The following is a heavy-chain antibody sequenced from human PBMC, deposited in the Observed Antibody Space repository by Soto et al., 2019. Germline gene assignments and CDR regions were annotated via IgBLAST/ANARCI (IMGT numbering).Heavy chain of an antibody. CDR1: GYTFTSYA. CDR3: ARGGEVRDYYDILTGPNDY. J-gene: IGHJ4*02. Sequence: ASVKVSCKASGYTFTSYAMHWVRQAPGQRLEWMGWINAGNGNTKYSQKFQGRVTITRDTSASTAYMELSSLRSEDTAVYYCARGGEVRDYYDILTGPNDYWGQGTLVTVSS. CDR2: INAGNGNT. V-gene: IGHV1-3*01. D-gene: IGHD3-9*01.